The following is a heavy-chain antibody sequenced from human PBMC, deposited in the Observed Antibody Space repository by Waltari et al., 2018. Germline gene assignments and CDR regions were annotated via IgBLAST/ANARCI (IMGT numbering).Heavy chain of an antibody. CDR3: TTSGMDV. CDR1: GFPFGSYS. V-gene: IGHV3-48*01. Sequence: EVQLVESGGGLVQPGGSLRLACAASGFPFGSYSMNWVRLAPGKGLEWISYISLSSSSIQYADSVKGRFTISRDNANNSLYLQMNSLRADDSAVYYCTTSGMDVWGQGTTVTVSS. J-gene: IGHJ6*02. CDR2: ISLSSSSI.